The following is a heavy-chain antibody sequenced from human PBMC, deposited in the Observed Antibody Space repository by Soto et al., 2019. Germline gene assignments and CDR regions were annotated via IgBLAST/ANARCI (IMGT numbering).Heavy chain of an antibody. Sequence: PSETLSLTCTVSGGSISSYYWSWIRQPPGKGLEWIGYIYYSGSTNYNPSLKSRVTISVDTSKNQFSLKLSSVTAADTAVYYCATGRAVAGNSFWFDPWGQGTLVTVSS. V-gene: IGHV4-59*01. CDR3: ATGRAVAGNSFWFDP. J-gene: IGHJ5*02. CDR1: GGSISSYY. CDR2: IYYSGST. D-gene: IGHD6-19*01.